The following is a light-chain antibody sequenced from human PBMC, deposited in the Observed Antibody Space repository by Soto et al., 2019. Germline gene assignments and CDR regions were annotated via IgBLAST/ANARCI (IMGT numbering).Light chain of an antibody. V-gene: IGLV2-8*01. J-gene: IGLJ3*02. CDR1: SSVVGAYNY. Sequence: QSVLTQPPSASGSPGQSVTISCTGTSSVVGAYNYVSWYQQHAGKAPKLVIYEVTKRPSGVPDRFSGSKSANTASLTVSGLQAEDEADYYCSSFASSNTWVFGGGTKVTVL. CDR3: SSFASSNTWV. CDR2: EVT.